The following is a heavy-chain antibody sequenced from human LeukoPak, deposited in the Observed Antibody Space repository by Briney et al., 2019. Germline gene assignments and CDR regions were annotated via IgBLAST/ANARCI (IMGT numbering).Heavy chain of an antibody. Sequence: ASVKVSCKASGYTFTSYGISWVRQAPGQGLEGMGWISAYNGNTNYAQKLQGRVTMTTDTSTSTAYMELRSLRSDDTAVYYCARACDDFWSGYYVDWGQGTLVTVSS. CDR2: ISAYNGNT. J-gene: IGHJ4*02. V-gene: IGHV1-18*01. D-gene: IGHD3-3*01. CDR3: ARACDDFWSGYYVD. CDR1: GYTFTSYG.